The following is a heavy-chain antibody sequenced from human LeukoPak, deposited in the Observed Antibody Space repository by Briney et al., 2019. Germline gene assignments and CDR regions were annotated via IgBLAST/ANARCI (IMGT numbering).Heavy chain of an antibody. CDR1: GLTFSSYG. Sequence: PGRSLRLSCAASGLTFSSYGMHWVRQAPGKGLEWVAVISYDGSNKYYADSVKGRFTISRDNSKNTLYLQMNSLRAEDTAVYYCAKDRGWGCYGSGSYWVRYYFDYWGQGTLVTVSS. CDR2: ISYDGSNK. CDR3: AKDRGWGCYGSGSYWVRYYFDY. D-gene: IGHD3-10*01. V-gene: IGHV3-30*18. J-gene: IGHJ4*02.